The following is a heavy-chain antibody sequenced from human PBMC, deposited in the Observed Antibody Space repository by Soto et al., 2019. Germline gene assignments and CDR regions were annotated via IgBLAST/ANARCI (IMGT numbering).Heavy chain of an antibody. V-gene: IGHV3-33*01. CDR3: ARDRKGYYNWFDP. D-gene: IGHD3-22*01. CDR2: IWYDGSNK. CDR1: GFTFSSYG. Sequence: GGSLRLSCAASGFTFSSYGMHWVRQSPGKGLEWVAVIWYDGSNKYYADSVKGRFTISRDNSKNTLYLQMNSLRAEDTAVYYCARDRKGYYNWFDPWGQGTLVTVSS. J-gene: IGHJ5*02.